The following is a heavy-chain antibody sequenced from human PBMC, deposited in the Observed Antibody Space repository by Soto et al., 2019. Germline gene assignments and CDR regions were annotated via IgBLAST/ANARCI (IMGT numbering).Heavy chain of an antibody. Sequence: VKVSCKASGYTFTGYYMHWVRQAPGQGLEWMGWINPNSGGTNYAQKFQGWVTMTRDTSISTAYMELSRLRSDDTAVYYCARGAFLAVAGDYGMDVWGQGTTVTVSS. D-gene: IGHD6-19*01. J-gene: IGHJ6*02. CDR1: GYTFTGYY. CDR3: ARGAFLAVAGDYGMDV. V-gene: IGHV1-2*04. CDR2: INPNSGGT.